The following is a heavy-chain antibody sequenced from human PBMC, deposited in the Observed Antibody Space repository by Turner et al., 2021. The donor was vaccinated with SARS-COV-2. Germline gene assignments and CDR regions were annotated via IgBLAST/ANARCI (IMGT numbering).Heavy chain of an antibody. D-gene: IGHD5-18*01. V-gene: IGHV4-39*01. Sequence: QLQLQESGPGLVKPSETLSLTCTLSGGSISISSYYWGWIRQPPGKGLEWIGNNYYSGINYYTPSLKSLVTISVDTSKNQFSMMLSTVTAADTAVYYCARLSDTAMDYYGMDVWGQGTTVTVSS. CDR3: ARLSDTAMDYYGMDV. CDR2: NYYSGIN. CDR1: GGSISISSYY. J-gene: IGHJ6*02.